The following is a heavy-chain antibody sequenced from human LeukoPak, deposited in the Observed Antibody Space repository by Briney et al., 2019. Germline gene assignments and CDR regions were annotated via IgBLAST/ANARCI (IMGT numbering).Heavy chain of an antibody. D-gene: IGHD5-18*01. Sequence: GGSLRLSCAASGFTLDDYGMSWVRQAPGKGLEWVSGINWNGGSTGYADSVKGRFTISRDNAKNSLYLQMNSLRAEDTALYYCARDKGYGYSYGNSFDYWGQGTLVTVSS. CDR1: GFTLDDYG. CDR3: ARDKGYGYSYGNSFDY. J-gene: IGHJ4*02. V-gene: IGHV3-20*04. CDR2: INWNGGST.